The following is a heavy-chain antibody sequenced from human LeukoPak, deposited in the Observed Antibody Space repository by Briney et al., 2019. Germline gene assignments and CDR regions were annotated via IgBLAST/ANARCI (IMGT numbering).Heavy chain of an antibody. CDR1: GYTFTSYG. V-gene: IGHV1-18*01. D-gene: IGHD3-10*01. CDR2: ISAYNGNT. Sequence: ASVKVSCKASGYTFTSYGISWVRQAPGQGLEWMGWISAYNGNTNYAQKLQGRVTMTTDTSTSTAYMELRSLRSDDTAVYYCARRLYGSGSPLYYYYYYGMDVWGQGTTVTVSS. CDR3: ARRLYGSGSPLYYYYYYGMDV. J-gene: IGHJ6*02.